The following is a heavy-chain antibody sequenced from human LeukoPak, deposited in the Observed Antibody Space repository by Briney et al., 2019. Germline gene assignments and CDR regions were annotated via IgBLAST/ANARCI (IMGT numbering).Heavy chain of an antibody. D-gene: IGHD6-6*01. CDR3: ARDSSYAFDI. V-gene: IGHV3-48*02. CDR1: GFTFSSYS. J-gene: IGHJ3*02. CDR2: ISNSAM. Sequence: GGSLRLSCAASGFTFSSYSMNWVRQALGKGLEWVSYISNSAMYYADSVRGRFTISRDSAKNSLYLQMNSLRDEDTAVYYCARDSSYAFDIWGQGTLVTVSS.